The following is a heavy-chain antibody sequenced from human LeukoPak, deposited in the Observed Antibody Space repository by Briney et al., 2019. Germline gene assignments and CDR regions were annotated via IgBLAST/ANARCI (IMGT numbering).Heavy chain of an antibody. CDR2: IYYTGT. Sequence: PSETLSLTCTVSGGSVTDYYWSWIRQSPGKGLEWIGYIYYTGTSYNPSLKSRVTISADTSKNQFSLKLISVTAADTAVYYCARVRLWFGNPAWFDPWGQGTLVTVSS. CDR3: ARVRLWFGNPAWFDP. CDR1: GGSVTDYY. V-gene: IGHV4-59*02. J-gene: IGHJ5*02. D-gene: IGHD3-10*01.